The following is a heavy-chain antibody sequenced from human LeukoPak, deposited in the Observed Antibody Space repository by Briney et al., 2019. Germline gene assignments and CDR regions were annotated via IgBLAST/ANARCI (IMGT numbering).Heavy chain of an antibody. J-gene: IGHJ4*02. D-gene: IGHD2-15*01. Sequence: GGSLRLSCAASGFTFSDYYMSWIRQAPGKGLEWVSYISSSSSYTNYADSVKGRFTISRDNAKNSLYLQMNSLRAEDTAVYYCARDRPDIVVVVAATLFDYWGQGTLVTVSS. CDR1: GFTFSDYY. V-gene: IGHV3-11*06. CDR3: ARDRPDIVVVVAATLFDY. CDR2: ISSSSSYT.